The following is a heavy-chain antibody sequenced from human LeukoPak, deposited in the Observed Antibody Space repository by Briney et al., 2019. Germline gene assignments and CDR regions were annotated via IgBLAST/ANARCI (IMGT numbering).Heavy chain of an antibody. J-gene: IGHJ6*02. V-gene: IGHV3-33*01. CDR3: ARDPLRSTWSSYYNAPDV. D-gene: IGHD6-13*01. CDR1: GFTFSSYG. CDR2: IWYDGSNK. Sequence: GGPLRLSCAASGFTFSSYGMHWVRQAPGKGLEWVAVIWYDGSNKYYADSVKGRFTISRDNSKNTLYLQMNSLRAEDTAVYYCARDPLRSTWSSYYNAPDVWGQGTTVTVSS.